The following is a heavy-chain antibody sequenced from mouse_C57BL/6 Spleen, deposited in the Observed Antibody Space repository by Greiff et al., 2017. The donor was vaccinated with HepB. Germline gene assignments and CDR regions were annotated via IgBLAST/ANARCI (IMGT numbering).Heavy chain of an antibody. V-gene: IGHV3-6*01. D-gene: IGHD2-2*01. CDR2: ISYDGSN. J-gene: IGHJ4*01. Sequence: VQLKESGPGLVKPSQSLSLTCSVTGYSITSGYYWNWIRQFPGNKLEWMGYISYDGSNNYNPSLKNRISITRDTSKNQFFLKLNSVTTEDTATYYCARDRGYYGYDGTHAMDYWGQGTSVTVSS. CDR1: GYSITSGYY. CDR3: ARDRGYYGYDGTHAMDY.